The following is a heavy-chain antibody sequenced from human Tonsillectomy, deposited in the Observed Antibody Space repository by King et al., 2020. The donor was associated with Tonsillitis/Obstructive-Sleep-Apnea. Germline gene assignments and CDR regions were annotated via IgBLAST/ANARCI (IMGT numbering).Heavy chain of an antibody. CDR1: GGSFSGYY. Sequence: VQLQQWGAGLWKPSETLSLSCAVYGGSFSGYYWSWIRQPPGKGLEWIGEINHSGSTNYNPSLKSRFTISIDTSKNQFSLKLSSVTAAATAVYYCASLGNVVVVPGAIRSGYFDYWGQGTLVTVSS. CDR2: INHSGST. CDR3: ASLGNVVVVPGAIRSGYFDY. V-gene: IGHV4-34*01. J-gene: IGHJ4*02. D-gene: IGHD2-2*02.